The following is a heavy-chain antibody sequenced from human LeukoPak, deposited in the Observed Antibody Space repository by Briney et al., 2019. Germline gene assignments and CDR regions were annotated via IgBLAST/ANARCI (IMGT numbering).Heavy chain of an antibody. D-gene: IGHD6-6*01. CDR1: GFTFSNAW. V-gene: IGHV3-15*01. CDR3: AKGSLKQLVLGYFQH. CDR2: IKSKTDGGTT. Sequence: GGSLRLSCAASGFTFSNAWMSWVRQAPGKGLEWVGRIKSKTDGGTTDYAAPVKGRFTISRDNSKNTLYLQMNSLRAEDTAVYYCAKGSLKQLVLGYFQHWGQGTLVTVSS. J-gene: IGHJ1*01.